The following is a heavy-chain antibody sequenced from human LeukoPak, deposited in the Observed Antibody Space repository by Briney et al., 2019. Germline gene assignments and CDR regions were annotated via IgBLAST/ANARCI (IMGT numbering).Heavy chain of an antibody. D-gene: IGHD6-19*01. CDR3: AYSSGWYVRWFDP. J-gene: IGHJ5*02. Sequence: PSETRSLTCAVYGGSFSGYYWSWIRQPPGKGLEWIGEINHSGSTNYNPSLKSRVTISVDTSKNQFSLKLSSVTAADTAVYYCAYSSGWYVRWFDPWGQGTLVTVSS. CDR2: INHSGST. V-gene: IGHV4-34*01. CDR1: GGSFSGYY.